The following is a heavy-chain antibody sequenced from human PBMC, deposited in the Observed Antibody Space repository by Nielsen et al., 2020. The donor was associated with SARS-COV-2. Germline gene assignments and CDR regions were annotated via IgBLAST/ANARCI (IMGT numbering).Heavy chain of an antibody. CDR2: ISYDGSNK. D-gene: IGHD2-2*01. CDR3: AKESIVVVSSGAFDI. CDR1: GFSFSNYA. V-gene: IGHV3-30*04. Sequence: GESLKISCAASGFSFSNYAMHWVRQAPGKGLEWVAVISYDGSNKYYADSVKGRFTISRDNSKNTLYLQMNSLRAEDTAVYYCAKESIVVVSSGAFDIWGQGTMVTVSS. J-gene: IGHJ3*02.